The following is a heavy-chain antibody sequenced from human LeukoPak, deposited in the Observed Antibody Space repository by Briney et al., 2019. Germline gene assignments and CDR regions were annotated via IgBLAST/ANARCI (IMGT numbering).Heavy chain of an antibody. CDR2: INPNSGGT. CDR3: AIGMAAAGTFEY. D-gene: IGHD6-13*01. V-gene: IGHV1-2*06. Sequence: ASVKVSCKASGYTFTAYYLYWVRQAPGQGLEWMGRINPNSGGTDYAQKFQGRVTMTRDTSISTSYMELSSLRSDDTAVYYSAIGMAAAGTFEYWGQGTLVTVSS. J-gene: IGHJ4*02. CDR1: GYTFTAYY.